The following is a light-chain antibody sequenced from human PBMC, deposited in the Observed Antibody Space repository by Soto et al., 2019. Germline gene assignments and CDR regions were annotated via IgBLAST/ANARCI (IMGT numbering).Light chain of an antibody. CDR1: QSVWSY. CDR2: DAS. CDR3: QQRYNWPPIT. V-gene: IGKV3-11*01. Sequence: EIVLTQSPGTLSLSPGDRATLSCRASQSVWSYLAWYQHKPGQAPRLLIYDASNRATGIPARFSGSGSGTDFTLTISSLEPEDFAVYYCQQRYNWPPITFGQGTRLEIK. J-gene: IGKJ5*01.